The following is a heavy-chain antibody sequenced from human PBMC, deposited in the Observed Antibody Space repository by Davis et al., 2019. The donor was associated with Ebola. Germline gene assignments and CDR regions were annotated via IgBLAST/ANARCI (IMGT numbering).Heavy chain of an antibody. J-gene: IGHJ6*02. CDR2: ISSSGSII. D-gene: IGHD6-19*01. CDR3: AKDISIAVAAGRGYGMDV. CDR1: GFTFSDYY. V-gene: IGHV3-11*01. Sequence: PGGSLRLSCAASGFTFSDYYMSWIRQAPGKGLEWVSYISSSGSIIYYADSVKGRFTISRDNAKNSLYLQMNSLRAEDTAVYYCAKDISIAVAAGRGYGMDVWGQGTTVTVSS.